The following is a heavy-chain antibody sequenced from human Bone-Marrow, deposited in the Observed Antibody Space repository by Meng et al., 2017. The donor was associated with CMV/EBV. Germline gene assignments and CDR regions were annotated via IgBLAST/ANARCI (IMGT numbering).Heavy chain of an antibody. D-gene: IGHD3-10*01. Sequence: ASVKVSCKASGYTFIDYYIHWVRQAPGQGLEWMGWINPNNGGTNYAQKFQGRVTMTRDTSINTAHMELSRLKYDDTAVYYCAREPFGKSGDYYYYGMDVWGQGTTVTVSS. J-gene: IGHJ6*02. CDR1: GYTFIDYY. CDR3: AREPFGKSGDYYYYGMDV. V-gene: IGHV1-2*02. CDR2: INPNNGGT.